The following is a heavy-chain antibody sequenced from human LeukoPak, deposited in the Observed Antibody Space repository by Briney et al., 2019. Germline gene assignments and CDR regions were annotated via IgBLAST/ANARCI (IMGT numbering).Heavy chain of an antibody. J-gene: IGHJ4*02. V-gene: IGHV1-18*04. D-gene: IGHD1-1*01. Sequence: ASVKVSCKASGYTFTSYYMHWVRQAPGQGLEWMGWISAYNGNTNYAQKLQGRVTMTTDTSTSTAYMELRSLRSDDTAVYYCARDGHDPGYFDYWGQGTLVTVSS. CDR3: ARDGHDPGYFDY. CDR1: GYTFTSYY. CDR2: ISAYNGNT.